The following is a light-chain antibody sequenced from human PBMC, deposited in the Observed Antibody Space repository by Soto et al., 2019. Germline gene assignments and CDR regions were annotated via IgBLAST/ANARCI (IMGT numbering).Light chain of an antibody. CDR2: DAS. CDR3: QQYNPYWT. V-gene: IGKV1-5*01. CDR1: QSISLS. J-gene: IGKJ1*01. Sequence: DIRMTQSPSTLSAFVGDRVTITCRASQSISLSLAWYQQKPGKAPDLLISDASNLERGVPSRFSGSGSGTEFTLTISSLQPDDFATYYSQQYNPYWTFGPGSKVEIK.